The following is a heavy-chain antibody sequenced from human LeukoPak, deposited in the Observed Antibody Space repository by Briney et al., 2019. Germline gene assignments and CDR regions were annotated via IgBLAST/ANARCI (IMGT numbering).Heavy chain of an antibody. V-gene: IGHV3-21*01. J-gene: IGHJ4*02. Sequence: GGSLRLSCAASGFIFSSYNMNWVRQAPGKGLEWVSSISSNSDYIFYADSVKGRFTISRDNAKNTVYLQMNSLRAEDTAVYYCVRDWGYDSSGYWQKYFDTWGQGTLVTVSS. CDR3: VRDWGYDSSGYWQKYFDT. CDR1: GFIFSSYN. CDR2: ISSNSDYI. D-gene: IGHD3-22*01.